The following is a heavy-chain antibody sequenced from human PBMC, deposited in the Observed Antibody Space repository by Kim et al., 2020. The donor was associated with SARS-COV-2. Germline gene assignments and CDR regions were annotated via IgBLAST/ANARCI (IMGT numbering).Heavy chain of an antibody. D-gene: IGHD2-15*01. CDR1: GGSFSGYY. CDR3: ARGVVVVAATFVPGMDV. Sequence: SETLSLTCAVYGGSFSGYYWSWIRQPPGKGLEWIGEINHSGSTNYNPSLKSRVTISVDTSKNQFSLKLSSVTAADTAVYYCARGVVVVAATFVPGMDVWGQGTTVTVSS. J-gene: IGHJ6*02. V-gene: IGHV4-34*01. CDR2: INHSGST.